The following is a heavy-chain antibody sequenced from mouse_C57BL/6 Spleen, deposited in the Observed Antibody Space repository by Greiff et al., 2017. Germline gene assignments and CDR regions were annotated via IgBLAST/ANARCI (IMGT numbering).Heavy chain of an antibody. Sequence: QVQLKQSGAELVRPGASVTLSCKASGYTFTDYEMHWVKQTPVHGLEWIGAIDPETGGNAYNQKFKGKAILTADKSSSTAYMELRSLTSEDSAVYYCTKWDYYGSLDYWGQGTTLTVSS. J-gene: IGHJ2*01. D-gene: IGHD1-1*01. V-gene: IGHV1-15*01. CDR3: TKWDYYGSLDY. CDR2: IDPETGGN. CDR1: GYTFTDYE.